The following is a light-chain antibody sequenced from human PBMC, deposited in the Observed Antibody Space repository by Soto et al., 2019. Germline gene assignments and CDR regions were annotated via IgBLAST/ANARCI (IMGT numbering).Light chain of an antibody. CDR2: DAS. CDR3: HQRQYWPPIT. J-gene: IGKJ5*01. Sequence: EIVLTQSPCTVSLSPGERATLSCRTSLSVSVYLDWYQQKPGQAPRLLISDASNRATGIPARFSGSGSGTDFTLTISSLEPEDFAVYYCHQRQYWPPITFGQGTRLEIK. CDR1: LSVSVY. V-gene: IGKV3-11*01.